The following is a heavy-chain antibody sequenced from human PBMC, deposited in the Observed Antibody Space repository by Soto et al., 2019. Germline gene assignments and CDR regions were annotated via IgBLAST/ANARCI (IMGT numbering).Heavy chain of an antibody. CDR2: IIPVSGAA. D-gene: IGHD2-2*01. J-gene: IGHJ4*02. CDR3: ARALGCRSTSCTLDY. CDR1: GGTFASYV. V-gene: IGHV1-69*01. Sequence: QVQLVQSGAEVKKPGSSVKVSCKASGGTFASYVFTGGRQAPGQGLEWLGGIIPVSGAAHYAQTFQGRVTITADETTSTAYMELSSLRSQDTAVYYCARALGCRSTSCTLDYWGQGTRVIVSS.